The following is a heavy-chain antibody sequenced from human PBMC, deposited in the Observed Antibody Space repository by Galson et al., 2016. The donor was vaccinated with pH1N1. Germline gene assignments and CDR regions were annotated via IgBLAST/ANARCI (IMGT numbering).Heavy chain of an antibody. J-gene: IGHJ4*02. V-gene: IGHV4-30-4*08. Sequence: TLSLTCAVSGDFISSGDYFWSWIRQPPGKGLEWIGYIYYSGNTFYNPSLKSRVTISLDTSKTQFFLKLSSVTATDTAIYYCARGRDYDILTGSSYYFDYWGQGTLVTVSS. CDR1: GDFISSGDYF. CDR3: ARGRDYDILTGSSYYFDY. CDR2: IYYSGNT. D-gene: IGHD3-9*01.